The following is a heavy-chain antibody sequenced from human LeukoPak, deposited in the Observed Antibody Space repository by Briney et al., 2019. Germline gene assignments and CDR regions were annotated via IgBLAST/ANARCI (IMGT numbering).Heavy chain of an antibody. D-gene: IGHD6-19*01. CDR1: GFTVSAYS. V-gene: IGHV3-53*01. Sequence: PGGSLRLSCAASGFTVSAYSMSWVRQAPGKGLECVSVFYAGGHTYYPDSVEGRFTVSRDTSKNTVYLQMNSLSPEESAVYYCARMLSSDWLDAFDLWGQGTMVTVSS. CDR2: FYAGGHT. CDR3: ARMLSSDWLDAFDL. J-gene: IGHJ3*01.